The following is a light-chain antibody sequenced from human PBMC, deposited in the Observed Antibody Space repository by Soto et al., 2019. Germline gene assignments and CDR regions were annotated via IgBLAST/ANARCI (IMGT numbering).Light chain of an antibody. CDR2: KAS. V-gene: IGKV1-5*03. CDR1: EHIGSW. Sequence: HMTQAPSTMSASAVDRVTITCRAIEHIGSWLAWYQLKPGTVPKLLIYKASTLTKGVTSTFSGSGSGTEFNLTINRLQPDDFAAYYCQQYSSSPRTFGQGTKGEIK. CDR3: QQYSSSPRT. J-gene: IGKJ1*01.